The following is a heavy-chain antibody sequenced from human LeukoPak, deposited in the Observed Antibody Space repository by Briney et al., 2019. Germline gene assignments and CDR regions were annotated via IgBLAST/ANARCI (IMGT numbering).Heavy chain of an antibody. CDR2: IYSGGST. D-gene: IGHD6-19*01. CDR1: GFTVSSNY. CDR3: ARGRNPRYSSGWVYYFDY. V-gene: IGHV3-53*01. J-gene: IGHJ4*02. Sequence: GGSLRLSCAASGFTVSSNYMRWVRQAPGKGLEWVSVIYSGGSTYYADSVKGRFTISRDNSKNTLYLQMNSLRAEDTAVYYCARGRNPRYSSGWVYYFDYWGQGTLVTVSS.